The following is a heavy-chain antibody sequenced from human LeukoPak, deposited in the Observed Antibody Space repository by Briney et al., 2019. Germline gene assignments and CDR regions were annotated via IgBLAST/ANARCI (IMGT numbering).Heavy chain of an antibody. D-gene: IGHD2-21*02. J-gene: IGHJ4*02. CDR2: ISSSSSYI. CDR3: ARAAYCGGDCYQYYFDY. Sequence: PGGSLRLSCGASGSSFNRFSMNWVRQAPGKGLEWVSFISSSSSYIYYADSVKGRFTISRDNAKNSLYLQINSLRAEDTAVYYCARAAYCGGDCYQYYFDYWGQGTLVTVSS. V-gene: IGHV3-21*06. CDR1: GSSFNRFS.